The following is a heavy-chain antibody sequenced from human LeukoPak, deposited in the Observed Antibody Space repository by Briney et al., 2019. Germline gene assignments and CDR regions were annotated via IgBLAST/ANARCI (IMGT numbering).Heavy chain of an antibody. J-gene: IGHJ4*02. CDR1: GYTLTELS. CDR2: FDPEDGET. Sequence: ASVKVSCKVSGYTLTELSMHWVRQAPGNGLEWMGGFDPEDGETIYAQKFQGRVTMTEYTSTNTAYMELSSLRSDDTAVYYCASTAAAGHSGNWGQGTLVSVSS. D-gene: IGHD6-13*01. CDR3: ASTAAAGHSGN. V-gene: IGHV1-24*01.